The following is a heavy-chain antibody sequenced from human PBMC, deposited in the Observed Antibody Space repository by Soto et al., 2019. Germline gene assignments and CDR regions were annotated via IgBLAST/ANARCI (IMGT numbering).Heavy chain of an antibody. D-gene: IGHD1-20*01. J-gene: IGHJ5*02. CDR3: AKSGPYNL. V-gene: IGHV3-23*01. Sequence: EVQLFESGGGLVQPGGSLRLSCAAYGFTFNTYGMSWVRQAPGKGLEWVSAISDSGGSTYYADSVKGRFTISRDNSKNTLSLQMNSLRAEDTAVYYCAKSGPYNLWGQGTLVTVSS. CDR1: GFTFNTYG. CDR2: ISDSGGST.